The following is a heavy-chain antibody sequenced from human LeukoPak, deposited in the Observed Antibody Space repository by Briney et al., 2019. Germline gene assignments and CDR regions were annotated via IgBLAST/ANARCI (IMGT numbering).Heavy chain of an antibody. CDR1: GFTFDDYA. Sequence: GRSLRLSCAASGFTFDDYAMHWVRQAPGKGLEWVSGISWSSGSIGYADSVKGRFTISRDNAKNSLYLQMNSLRAEDTALYYCAKGTLLKMATLTTDFDYWGQGTLVTVSS. D-gene: IGHD5-24*01. CDR2: ISWSSGSI. CDR3: AKGTLLKMATLTTDFDY. V-gene: IGHV3-9*01. J-gene: IGHJ4*02.